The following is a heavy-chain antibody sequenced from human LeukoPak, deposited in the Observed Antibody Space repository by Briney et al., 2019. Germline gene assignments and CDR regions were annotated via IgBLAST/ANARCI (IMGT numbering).Heavy chain of an antibody. CDR1: GFTFSNYA. CDR3: ARAGGYSYAKESHFAY. V-gene: IGHV3-23*01. Sequence: GSLRLSCATSGFTFSNYAMSWVRQAPGKGLEWVSAIRGSGDMTYYADSVKGRFTVARDNSKSTLYLQMNSLRAEYTAVCYCARAGGYSYAKESHFAYWGQGTLVTVSS. CDR2: IRGSGDMT. D-gene: IGHD5-18*01. J-gene: IGHJ4*02.